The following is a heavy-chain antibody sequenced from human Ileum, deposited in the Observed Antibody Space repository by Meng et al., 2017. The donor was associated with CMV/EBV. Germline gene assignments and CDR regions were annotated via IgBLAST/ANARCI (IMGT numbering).Heavy chain of an antibody. CDR1: GCTFSSYW. CDR2: INSDGSST. CDR3: ARGPAVFWFDP. Sequence: SCAASGCTFSSYWMHWVRQAPGKGLVWVSRINSDGSSTSYADSVKGRFTISRDNAKNTLYLQMNSLRAEDTAVYYCARGPAVFWFDPWGQGTLVTVSS. V-gene: IGHV3-74*01. J-gene: IGHJ5*02.